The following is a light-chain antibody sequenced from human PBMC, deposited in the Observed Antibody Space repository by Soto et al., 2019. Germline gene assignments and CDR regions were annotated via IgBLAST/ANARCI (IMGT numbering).Light chain of an antibody. J-gene: IGLJ3*02. CDR1: SGSIASNY. CDR3: QSYDSSNPWV. Sequence: NCMLTQPHSVSESPGKTVTISCTRSSGSIASNYVQWYQQRPGSAPTTVIYEDNQRPSGVPDRFSGSIDSSSNSASLTISGLKTEDEADYYCQSYDSSNPWVFGGGTKVTVL. V-gene: IGLV6-57*03. CDR2: EDN.